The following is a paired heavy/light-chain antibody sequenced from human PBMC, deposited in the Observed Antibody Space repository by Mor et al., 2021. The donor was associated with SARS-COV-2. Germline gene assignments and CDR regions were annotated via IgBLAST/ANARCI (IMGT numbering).Heavy chain of an antibody. CDR2: IFYSGTT. Sequence: QVQLRESGPGLVKPSETLSLTCTVSGGSISSYYWSWIRQPPGEGLEWIGYIFYSGTTYYNPSLRSRVTISVDSSKNQFSLKLNSVTAADTAVYYCARGPAGPPYWYFDLWGRGTLVTVSS. J-gene: IGHJ2*01. CDR1: GGSISSYY. CDR3: ARGPAGPPYWYFDL. D-gene: IGHD6-19*01. V-gene: IGHV4-59*01.
Light chain of an antibody. CDR2: QNN. Sequence: QSVLTQPPSVSAAPGQKVTISCSGSSSNIGNNYVSWYQQLPGTAPKLLIYQNNKRPSGIPDRFSGSKSGASATLGITGVQTGDEADYYCGTWDSSLSGGEFGGGTKLTVL. CDR1: SSNIGNNY. CDR3: GTWDSSLSGGE. V-gene: IGLV1-51*02. J-gene: IGLJ3*02.